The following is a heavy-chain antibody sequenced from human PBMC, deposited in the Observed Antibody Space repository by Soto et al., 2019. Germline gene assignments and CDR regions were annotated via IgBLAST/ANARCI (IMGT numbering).Heavy chain of an antibody. CDR1: GGSISGYY. Sequence: QVQRQESGQGLVKPSETLSLTCAVSGGSISGYYWSWIRQPPGKRLEWIGYIYYSGYTNYNPSLKSRVTISVDRSKNQFSLELRSVTASDTAVYYCARDSVGSGYDWGQGTLVTVSS. D-gene: IGHD5-12*01. V-gene: IGHV4-59*01. CDR2: IYYSGYT. CDR3: ARDSVGSGYD. J-gene: IGHJ4*02.